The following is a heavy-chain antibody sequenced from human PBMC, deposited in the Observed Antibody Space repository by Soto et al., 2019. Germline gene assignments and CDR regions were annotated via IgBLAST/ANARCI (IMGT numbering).Heavy chain of an antibody. J-gene: IGHJ4*02. Sequence: PGGSLRLSCAASGFTFRSYAMDWVRQAPGKGLEWVAVISYDGTNKYYADSVKGRFTISRDNSKNTLYLQMNSLRADDTAIYYCAKDPPDTYYGDYNNYWGQGTLVTVSS. CDR3: AKDPPDTYYGDYNNY. CDR1: GFTFRSYA. D-gene: IGHD4-17*01. CDR2: ISYDGTNK. V-gene: IGHV3-30*07.